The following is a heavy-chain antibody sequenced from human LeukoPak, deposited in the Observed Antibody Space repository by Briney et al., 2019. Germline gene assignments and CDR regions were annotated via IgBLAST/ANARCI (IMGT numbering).Heavy chain of an antibody. D-gene: IGHD1-26*01. J-gene: IGHJ4*02. V-gene: IGHV3-30*02. Sequence: GGSLRLSCAASGFTFSSYGMHWVRQAPGKGLEWVAFIRYDGSNKYYADSVKGRFTISRDNSKNTLYLQMNSLRAEDTAVYYCAKGGLKGSYQPETHFDYWGQGTLVTVSS. CDR3: AKGGLKGSYQPETHFDY. CDR1: GFTFSSYG. CDR2: IRYDGSNK.